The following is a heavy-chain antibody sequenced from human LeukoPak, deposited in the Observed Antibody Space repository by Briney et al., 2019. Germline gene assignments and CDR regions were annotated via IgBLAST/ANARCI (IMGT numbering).Heavy chain of an antibody. CDR3: ARDDAAAGIIFDS. CDR1: GFTFTNYW. Sequence: GGSLRLSCAASGFTFTNYWMHWVRQAPGKGLVWVSRIHSDGSSTNCADSVTGRFTISRDNAKNTLYLQMNSLRAEDTAVYYCARDDAAAGIIFDSWGQGTLVTVSS. J-gene: IGHJ4*02. D-gene: IGHD6-13*01. V-gene: IGHV3-74*01. CDR2: IHSDGSST.